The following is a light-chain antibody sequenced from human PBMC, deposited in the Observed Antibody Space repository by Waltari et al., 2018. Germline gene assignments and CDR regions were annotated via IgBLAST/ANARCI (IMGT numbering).Light chain of an antibody. J-gene: IGKJ1*01. CDR3: LQSTKDPWT. CDR1: QSLLHSNGNTY. V-gene: IGKV2D-29*02. CDR2: KVT. Sequence: DIVMTQTPLSLPVTPGEPASISCRSSQSLLHSNGNTYLHWYLQKPGQSPRLLIYKVTNRESWVPDRFSGSGSGTDFTLKISRVEPEDVGFYYCLQSTKDPWTFGQGTKVEIK.